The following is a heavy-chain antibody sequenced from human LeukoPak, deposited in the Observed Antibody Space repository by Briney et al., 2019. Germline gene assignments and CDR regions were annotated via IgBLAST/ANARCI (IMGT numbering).Heavy chain of an antibody. CDR3: AREYSGSYDPFDY. J-gene: IGHJ4*02. V-gene: IGHV4-4*02. D-gene: IGHD1-26*01. Sequence: PSETLSLTCAVSGGSISSSNWWSWVRQPPGKGLEWIGEIYHSGSTNYNPSLKSRVTISVDKSKNQFSLKLSSVTAADTAVYYCAREYSGSYDPFDYWGQGTLVTVSS. CDR1: GGSISSSNW. CDR2: IYHSGST.